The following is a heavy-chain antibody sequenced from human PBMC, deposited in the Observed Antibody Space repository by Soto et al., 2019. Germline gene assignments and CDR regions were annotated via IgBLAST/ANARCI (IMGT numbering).Heavy chain of an antibody. J-gene: IGHJ4*02. V-gene: IGHV1-69*06. CDR2: IIPIFGTA. CDR3: ATVARTGYFDY. Sequence: GASVKVSCNASGGTFGSYAISWVRQAPGQGLEWMGGIIPIFGTANYAQKFQGRVTITADKSTSTAYMELSSLRSEDTAVYYCATVARTGYFDYGGQGTLVTVSS. D-gene: IGHD6-6*01. CDR1: GGTFGSYA.